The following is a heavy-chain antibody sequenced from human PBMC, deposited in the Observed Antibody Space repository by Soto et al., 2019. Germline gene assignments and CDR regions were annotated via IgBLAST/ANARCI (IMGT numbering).Heavy chain of an antibody. CDR2: ITNTGGST. CDR1: GFTFSSFA. J-gene: IGHJ4*02. Sequence: EVQVLESGGGLVQPGGSLRLSCAASGFTFSSFAMTWVRQAPGKGLEWVSIITNTGGSTYYADSVKGRFTISRDNSKNTLYLQMTSLRAEDTAVYYCAKGDGYCGGGVGSCWRFDYWGQGTRVTVSS. V-gene: IGHV3-23*01. CDR3: AKGDGYCGGGVGSCWRFDY. D-gene: IGHD2-21*01.